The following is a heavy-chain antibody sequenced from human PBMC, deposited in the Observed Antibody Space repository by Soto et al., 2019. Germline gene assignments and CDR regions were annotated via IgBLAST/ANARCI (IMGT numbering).Heavy chain of an antibody. CDR3: ATEDHSCGHAGTFHH. CDR2: ISYDGNSE. J-gene: IGHJ1*01. D-gene: IGHD3-22*01. V-gene: IGHV3-30*01. CDR1: GFTFSTYV. Sequence: QVQLVESGGGVVQPGRSLRLSCAASGFTFSTYVMHWVRQAPGKGLEWVAAISYDGNSEHYADSVKGRFTVSRDNSKNTLFVQMDTLRAEDTAVYYCATEDHSCGHAGTFHHWGQGTLVTVSS.